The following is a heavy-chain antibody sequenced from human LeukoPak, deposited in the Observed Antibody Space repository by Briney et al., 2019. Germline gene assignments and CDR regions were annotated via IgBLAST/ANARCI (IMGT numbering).Heavy chain of an antibody. J-gene: IGHJ3*02. D-gene: IGHD4-17*01. CDR1: GFTVSSNY. Sequence: GGSLRLSCAASGFTVSSNYMSWVRQAPGKGLEWVSVTYSGGSTFYADSVKGRFTISRDNSKNTLYLQMNSLRAEDTAVHYCARDRVDYGDAFDIWGQGTMVTVSS. CDR2: TYSGGST. CDR3: ARDRVDYGDAFDI. V-gene: IGHV3-53*01.